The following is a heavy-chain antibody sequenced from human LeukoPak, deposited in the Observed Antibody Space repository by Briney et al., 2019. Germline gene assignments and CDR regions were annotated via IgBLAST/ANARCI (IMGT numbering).Heavy chain of an antibody. CDR1: GGSISSYY. J-gene: IGHJ4*02. Sequence: PSETLSLTCTVSGGSISSYYWSWIRQPPGKGLEWNGYIYYSGSTNYNPSLKSRVTISVDTSKNQFSLKLSSVTAADTAVYYCARAQQLGISDYWGQGTLVTVSS. CDR2: IYYSGST. V-gene: IGHV4-59*01. D-gene: IGHD7-27*01. CDR3: ARAQQLGISDY.